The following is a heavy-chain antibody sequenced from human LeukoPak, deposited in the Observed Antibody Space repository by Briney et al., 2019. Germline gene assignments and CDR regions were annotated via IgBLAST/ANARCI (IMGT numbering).Heavy chain of an antibody. CDR2: IYYSGST. CDR3: AGPMGGYSYMFDP. J-gene: IGHJ5*02. V-gene: IGHV4-39*01. CDR1: GGSISSSSYY. Sequence: SETLSLTCTVSGGSISSSSYYWGWIRQPPGKGLEWIGSIYYSGSTYYNPSLKSRVTISVDTSKNQFSLKLSSVTAADTAVYYCAGPMGGYSYMFDPWGQGTLVTVSS. D-gene: IGHD5-18*01.